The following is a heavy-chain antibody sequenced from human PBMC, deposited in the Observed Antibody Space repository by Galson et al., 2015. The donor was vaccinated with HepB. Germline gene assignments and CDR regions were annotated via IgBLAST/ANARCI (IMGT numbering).Heavy chain of an antibody. D-gene: IGHD3-10*01. CDR1: EFTFSSYW. CDR3: ARRISLVRGIITKPDYYYGMDV. Sequence: SLRLSCAASEFTFSSYWKNWVRQAPGKGLEWVANINPDGSEKYYVASLKGRFTISRDNAKNSLYLQMDSLRAEDTAVYYCARRISLVRGIITKPDYYYGMDVWGQGTTVTVAS. CDR2: INPDGSEK. V-gene: IGHV3-7*03. J-gene: IGHJ6*02.